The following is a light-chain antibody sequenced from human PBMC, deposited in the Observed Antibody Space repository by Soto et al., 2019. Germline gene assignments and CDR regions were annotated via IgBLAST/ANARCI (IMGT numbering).Light chain of an antibody. Sequence: DIVMTQSPDSLAVSLGERATINCKSSQSVLYSSNNKKYLAWYQQKPGQPPKLLIYWASTRESGVPDRFSGSGSGTDFPLTISSLQAEVVAVYYCQHYDSTPCTFGQGSKLEIK. CDR2: WAS. V-gene: IGKV4-1*01. CDR3: QHYDSTPCT. CDR1: QSVLYSSNNKKY. J-gene: IGKJ2*02.